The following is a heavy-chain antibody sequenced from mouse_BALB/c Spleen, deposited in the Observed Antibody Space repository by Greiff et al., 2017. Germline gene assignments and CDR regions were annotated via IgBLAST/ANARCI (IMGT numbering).Heavy chain of an antibody. V-gene: IGHV1S81*02. CDR3: AIGTSGDVEV. J-gene: IGHJ1*01. D-gene: IGHD4-1*01. CDR2: INPSNGRT. CDR1: GYTFTSYW. Sequence: QVQLQQPGAELVKPGASVKLSCKASGYTFTSYWMHWVKQRPGQGLEWIGEINPSNGRTNYNEKFKSKATLTVDKSSSTAYMQLSSLTSEDSAVYYCAIGTSGDVEVWGAGTTVTVSS.